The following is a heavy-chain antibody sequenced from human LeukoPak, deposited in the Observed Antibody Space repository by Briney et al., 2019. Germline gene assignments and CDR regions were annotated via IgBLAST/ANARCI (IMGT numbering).Heavy chain of an antibody. J-gene: IGHJ4*02. Sequence: EASVTVSRKASGGTFSSYAISWVRQAPGQGLEWMGRIIPIFGIANYAQKFQGRVTITADKSTSTAYMELSSLRSEDTAVYYCARVDGYYDSSGYYYWGQGTLVTVSS. V-gene: IGHV1-69*04. CDR2: IIPIFGIA. CDR1: GGTFSSYA. D-gene: IGHD3-22*01. CDR3: ARVDGYYDSSGYYY.